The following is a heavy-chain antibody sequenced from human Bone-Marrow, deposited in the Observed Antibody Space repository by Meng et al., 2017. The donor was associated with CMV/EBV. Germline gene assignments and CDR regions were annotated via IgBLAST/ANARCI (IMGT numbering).Heavy chain of an antibody. V-gene: IGHV1-2*02. CDR3: ARDVDSPNWYDP. J-gene: IGHJ5*02. D-gene: IGHD3-9*01. Sequence: ASVKVSCKASAYTFTSYDINWVRQAPGQGLEWMGWINPNRGGTNYAQKFQGRVTMTRDTSISTAYMELSRLRSDDTAVYYSARDVDSPNWYDPWGQGTLGTVSS. CDR1: AYTFTSYD. CDR2: INPNRGGT.